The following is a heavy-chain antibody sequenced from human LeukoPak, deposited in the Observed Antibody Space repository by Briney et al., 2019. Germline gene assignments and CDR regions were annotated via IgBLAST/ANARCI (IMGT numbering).Heavy chain of an antibody. D-gene: IGHD3-10*01. V-gene: IGHV4-59*01. CDR3: ARSLWFGESLDAFDI. CDR1: GGSISSYC. Sequence: SETLSLTCTVSGGSISSYCWSWIRQPPGKGLEWIGYIYYSGSTNYNPSLKSRVTISVDTSKNQFSLKLSSVTAADTAVYYCARSLWFGESLDAFDIWGQGTMVTVSS. J-gene: IGHJ3*02. CDR2: IYYSGST.